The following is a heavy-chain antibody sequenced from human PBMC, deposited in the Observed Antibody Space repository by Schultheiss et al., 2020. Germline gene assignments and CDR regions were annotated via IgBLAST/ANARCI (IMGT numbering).Heavy chain of an antibody. CDR2: IYYSGST. V-gene: IGHV4-39*01. CDR3: ARRISGTWGLFDY. CDR1: GGSISSSSYY. D-gene: IGHD1-26*01. Sequence: SETLSLTCTVSGGSISSSSYYWGWIRQPPGKGLEWIGSIYYSGSTYYNPSLKSRVTISVDTSKNQFSLKLSSVTAADTAVYYCARRISGTWGLFDYWGQGTLVTFSS. J-gene: IGHJ4*02.